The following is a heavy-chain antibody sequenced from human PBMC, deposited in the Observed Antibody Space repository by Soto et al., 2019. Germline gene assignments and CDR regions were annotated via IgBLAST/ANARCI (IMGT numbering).Heavy chain of an antibody. J-gene: IGHJ4*02. CDR2: ISYDGSNK. Sequence: GGSLRLSCAASGFTFSSYAMHWVRQAPGKGLEWVAVISYDGSNKYYADSVKGRFTISRDNSKNTLYLQMNSLRAEDTAVYYCAREEEESPHSNFDYWGQGTLVTVSS. D-gene: IGHD5-18*01. CDR1: GFTFSSYA. CDR3: AREEEESPHSNFDY. V-gene: IGHV3-30-3*01.